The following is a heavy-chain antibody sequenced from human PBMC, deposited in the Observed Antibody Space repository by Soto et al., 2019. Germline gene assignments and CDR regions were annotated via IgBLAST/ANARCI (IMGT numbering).Heavy chain of an antibody. Sequence: GGSLRLSCAASGFTFRSYGMHWVRQAPGKGLEWVAVIWYDGSNKYYADSVKGRFTISRDNPKNTLYLQMNSLRAEDTAVYYCARDSTYYYDSSGYYPPGYFDYWGQGTLVTVS. D-gene: IGHD3-22*01. CDR1: GFTFRSYG. J-gene: IGHJ4*02. CDR3: ARDSTYYYDSSGYYPPGYFDY. V-gene: IGHV3-33*01. CDR2: IWYDGSNK.